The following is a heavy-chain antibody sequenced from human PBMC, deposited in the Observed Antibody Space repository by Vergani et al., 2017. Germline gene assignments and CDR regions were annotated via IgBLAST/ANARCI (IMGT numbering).Heavy chain of an antibody. Sequence: QVQLQQWGAGLLKPSETLSLTCAVYGGSFSGYYWSWIRQPPGKGLEWIGEINHSGSTNYNPSLKSRVTISVDTSKNQFSRKLSSVTAADTAVYYCARGATRTHRAVGYWGQGTLVTVSS. V-gene: IGHV4-34*01. CDR1: GGSFSGYY. D-gene: IGHD3-10*01. J-gene: IGHJ4*02. CDR2: INHSGST. CDR3: ARGATRTHRAVGY.